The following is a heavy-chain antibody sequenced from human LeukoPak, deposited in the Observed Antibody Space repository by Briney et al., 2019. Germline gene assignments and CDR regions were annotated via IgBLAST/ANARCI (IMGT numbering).Heavy chain of an antibody. CDR2: INHSGST. CDR3: ARGFGIQLLGVSFGFRMDV. D-gene: IGHD5-18*01. CDR1: GGSFSGYY. J-gene: IGHJ6*04. Sequence: SETLSLTCAVYGGSFSGYYWSWIRQPPGKGLEWIGEINHSGSTNYNPSLKSRVTISVDTSKNQFSLKLSSVTAADTAVYYCARGFGIQLLGVSFGFRMDVWGKGTTVTVSS. V-gene: IGHV4-34*01.